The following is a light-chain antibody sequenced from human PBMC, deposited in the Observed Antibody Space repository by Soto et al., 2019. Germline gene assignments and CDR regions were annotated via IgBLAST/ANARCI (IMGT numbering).Light chain of an antibody. CDR3: QQRADWPPALT. V-gene: IGKV3-11*01. CDR2: DAS. Sequence: EIVLTQSPDTLSLSPGDRATLSCRASQGVSNLLAWYQQRPGQAPRLLIYDASKRATGVPARFSGSGSGTDFTLTISSLEPADFAVYYCQQRADWPPALTFGGGTKVDI. CDR1: QGVSNL. J-gene: IGKJ4*01.